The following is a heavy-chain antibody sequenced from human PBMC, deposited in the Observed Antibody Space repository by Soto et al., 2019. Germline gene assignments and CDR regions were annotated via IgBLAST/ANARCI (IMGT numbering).Heavy chain of an antibody. V-gene: IGHV1-2*04. CDR2: INPNSGGT. J-gene: IGHJ4*02. Sequence: QVQLVQSGAEVKKPGASVKVSCKASGCTFTGYYMHWVRQAPGQGLEWMGWINPNSGGTNYAQKFQGWVTMTRDTSISTAYMELSRLRSDDTAVYYCARAIMITFGGVIAPLDYWGQGTLVTVSS. CDR3: ARAIMITFGGVIAPLDY. D-gene: IGHD3-16*02. CDR1: GCTFTGYY.